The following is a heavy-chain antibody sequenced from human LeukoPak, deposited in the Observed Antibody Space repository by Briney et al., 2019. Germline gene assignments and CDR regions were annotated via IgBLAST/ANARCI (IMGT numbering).Heavy chain of an antibody. CDR1: GLTLSNVW. V-gene: IGHV3-15*07. J-gene: IGHJ4*02. CDR3: ITPLPYSAQ. CDR2: IKPKTDGETT. D-gene: IGHD2-21*01. Sequence: GGSLRLSCAVSGLTLSNVWMNWVRQAPGKGLEWVGRIKPKTDGETTEYAAPVKGRFSISRDDSKNMLYLQMNSLKTEDTAVYYCITPLPYSAQGGQGTLVTVSS.